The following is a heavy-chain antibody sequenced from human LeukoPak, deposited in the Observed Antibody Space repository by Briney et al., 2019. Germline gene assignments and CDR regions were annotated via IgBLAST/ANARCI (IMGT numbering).Heavy chain of an antibody. J-gene: IGHJ6*02. D-gene: IGHD2-15*01. Sequence: GRSLRLSCAASGFTFSSYGMHWVRQAPGKGLEWVAVIWYDGSNKYYADSVKGRFTISRDNSKNTLNLQMNSLRAEDTAVYYCARDHGVVVVAATDSYGMDVWGQGTTVTVSS. CDR3: ARDHGVVVVAATDSYGMDV. CDR2: IWYDGSNK. V-gene: IGHV3-33*01. CDR1: GFTFSSYG.